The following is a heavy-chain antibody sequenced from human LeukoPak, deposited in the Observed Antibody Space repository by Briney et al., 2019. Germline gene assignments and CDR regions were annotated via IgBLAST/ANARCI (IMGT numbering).Heavy chain of an antibody. D-gene: IGHD3-22*01. CDR1: GFTFSSYA. CDR2: ISGSGGST. Sequence: GGSLGLSCAASGFTFSSYAMSWVRQAPGKGLEWVSAISGSGGSTYYADSVKGRLTISRDNSKNTLYLQMNSLRAEDTAVYHCAKFAEVVVALYYFDYWGQGTLVTVSS. CDR3: AKFAEVVVALYYFDY. J-gene: IGHJ4*02. V-gene: IGHV3-23*01.